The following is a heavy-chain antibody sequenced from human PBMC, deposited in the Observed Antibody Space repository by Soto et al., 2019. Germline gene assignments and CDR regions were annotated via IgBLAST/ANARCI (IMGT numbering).Heavy chain of an antibody. CDR1: GFTFSDYY. D-gene: IGHD3-22*01. Sequence: QVQLVESGGGLVKPGGSLRLSCAASGFTFSDYYMNWIRQAPGKGLEWVSYIRSSSDTIYYADSVKGRFSISGDNARNSLYLQMYSLTAEDTAVYYCVRGSDYSDSSYWYFDLWGRGTLVTVSS. CDR2: IRSSSDTI. V-gene: IGHV3-11*01. J-gene: IGHJ2*01. CDR3: VRGSDYSDSSYWYFDL.